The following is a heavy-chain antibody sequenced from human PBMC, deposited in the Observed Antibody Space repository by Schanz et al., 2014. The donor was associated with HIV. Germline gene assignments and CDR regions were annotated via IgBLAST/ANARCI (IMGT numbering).Heavy chain of an antibody. CDR3: ARDRPVNSYCSNGVCYPL. CDR1: GFTFSSYA. Sequence: QVQLVESGGGVVQPGRSLRLSCAASGFTFSSYAMYWVRQAPGKGLEWVAVISYDGSNKYYVDSVKGRFTISRDDSKNTLYLQMNRLRAEDTAVYYCARDRPVNSYCSNGVCYPLWGQGTLVTVSS. J-gene: IGHJ4*02. CDR2: ISYDGSNK. D-gene: IGHD2-8*01. V-gene: IGHV3-30*04.